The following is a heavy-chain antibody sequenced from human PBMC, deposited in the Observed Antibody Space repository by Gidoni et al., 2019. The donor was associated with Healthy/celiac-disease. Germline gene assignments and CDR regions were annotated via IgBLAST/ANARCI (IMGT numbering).Heavy chain of an antibody. CDR3: AGDCSSTSCQGTDY. D-gene: IGHD2-2*01. V-gene: IGHV3-48*01. CDR2: ISSSSTI. CDR1: GFTFSSYS. J-gene: IGHJ4*02. Sequence: EVQLVESGGGLVQPGGSLRLSCPASGFTFSSYSMNWVRQAPGKGLEWVSYISSSSTIYYADSVKGRFTISRDNAKNSLYLQMNSLRAEDTAVYYCAGDCSSTSCQGTDYWGQGTLVTVSS.